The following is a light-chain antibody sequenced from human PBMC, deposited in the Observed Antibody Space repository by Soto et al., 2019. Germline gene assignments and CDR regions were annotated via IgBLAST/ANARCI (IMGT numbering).Light chain of an antibody. CDR1: QGISSW. V-gene: IGKV1-12*01. Sequence: DIQMTQSPSSVSASVGDRVTITCRASQGISSWLAWYQQKPGKPPTLLNYASSSLQSGVTPRFRGSGYGTDLTITISSLQPEDFADHYCQQANRFPVTFGQGTRLESK. CDR2: ASS. J-gene: IGKJ5*01. CDR3: QQANRFPVT.